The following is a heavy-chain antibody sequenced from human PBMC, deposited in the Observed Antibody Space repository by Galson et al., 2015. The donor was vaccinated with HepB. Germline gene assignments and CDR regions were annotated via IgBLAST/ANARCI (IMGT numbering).Heavy chain of an antibody. CDR1: GFTFSSYA. V-gene: IGHV3-23*01. J-gene: IGHJ3*02. CDR3: AKFRVYITDAFDI. CDR2: TSGSGGST. D-gene: IGHD5/OR15-5a*01. Sequence: SLRLSCAASGFTFSSYAMSWVRQAPGKGLEWVSATSGSGGSTYYADSVKGRFTISRDNSKNTLYLQMNSLRAEDTAVYYCAKFRVYITDAFDIWGQGTMVTVSS.